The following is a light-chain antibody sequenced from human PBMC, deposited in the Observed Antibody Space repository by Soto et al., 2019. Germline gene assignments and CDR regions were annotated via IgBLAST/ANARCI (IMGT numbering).Light chain of an antibody. J-gene: IGLJ1*01. Sequence: QSALTQPRSVSGSPGQSVTISCTGTSSDVGGYNYVSWYQQHPGKAPKLMIYDVSKRPSGVPDRFSGSKSGTSASLAITGLQAEDEADYYCQSYDSSLSGSDYVFGTGTKLTVL. CDR1: SSDVGGYNY. CDR3: QSYDSSLSGSDYV. CDR2: DVS. V-gene: IGLV2-11*01.